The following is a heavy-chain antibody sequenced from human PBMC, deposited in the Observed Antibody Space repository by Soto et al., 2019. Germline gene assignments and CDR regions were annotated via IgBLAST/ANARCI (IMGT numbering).Heavy chain of an antibody. D-gene: IGHD2-8*01. J-gene: IGHJ4*02. CDR3: VSQRTSVLTQAYFDY. Sequence: KPSETLSLTCTVSDGSISNFYWSWIRQPPGKGLEWIGYISSSGNTNYNPSLKSRVSISVDTSKNQFSLNLNSVTASDTAVYFCVSQRTSVLTQAYFDYWGPGALVTVSS. CDR2: ISSSGNT. CDR1: DGSISNFY. V-gene: IGHV4-59*08.